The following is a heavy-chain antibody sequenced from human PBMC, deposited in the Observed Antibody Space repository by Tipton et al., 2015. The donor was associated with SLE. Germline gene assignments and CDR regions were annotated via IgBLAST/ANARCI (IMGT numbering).Heavy chain of an antibody. D-gene: IGHD1-14*01. V-gene: IGHV4-59*12. Sequence: TLSLTCTVSGGSISSYYWSWIRQPPGKGLEWIGYIYYSGSTNYNPSLKSRVTISVDTSKNQFSLKLSSVTAADTAVYYCARGPAAELDYWGQGTLVTVSS. J-gene: IGHJ4*02. CDR3: ARGPAAELDY. CDR1: GGSISSYY. CDR2: IYYSGST.